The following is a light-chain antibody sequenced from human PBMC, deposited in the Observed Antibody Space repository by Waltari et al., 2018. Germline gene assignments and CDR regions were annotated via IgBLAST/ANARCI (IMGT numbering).Light chain of an antibody. CDR1: NSDIGGYTY. J-gene: IGLJ2*01. CDR2: EVS. Sequence: QAALTQPRSVSGSPGQSVTISCTGTNSDIGGYTYVSWYQQHPGTAPKLMIYEVSKRPSGVSDRFSGSKSGNTASLTISGLQAEDEADYYCCSYAGTYTFVLFGGGTRLTVL. V-gene: IGLV2-11*01. CDR3: CSYAGTYTFVL.